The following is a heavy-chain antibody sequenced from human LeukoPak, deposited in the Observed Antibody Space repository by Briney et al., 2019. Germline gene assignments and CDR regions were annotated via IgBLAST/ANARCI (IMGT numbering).Heavy chain of an antibody. Sequence: SETLSLTCAVYGGSFSGYYWSWIRQPPGKGLEWIGEINHSGSTNYNPSLKSRVTISVDTSKNQFSLKLSSVTAADTAVYYCARGGASSTSLVRNFYYMDAWGKGTTVTVSS. CDR1: GGSFSGYY. V-gene: IGHV4-34*01. CDR3: ARGGASSTSLVRNFYYMDA. D-gene: IGHD2-2*01. J-gene: IGHJ6*03. CDR2: INHSGST.